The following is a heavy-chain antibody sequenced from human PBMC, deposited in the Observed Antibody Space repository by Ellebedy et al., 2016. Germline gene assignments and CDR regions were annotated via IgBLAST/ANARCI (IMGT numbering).Heavy chain of an antibody. V-gene: IGHV1-46*01. CDR1: GYTFTSYY. CDR3: ARSLADSSGYYYSGFDP. J-gene: IGHJ5*02. Sequence: ASVKVSCXASGYTFTSYYMHWVRQAPGQGLEWMGIINPSGGSTSYAQKFQGRVTMTRDTSTSTVYMELSSLRSEDTAVYYCARSLADSSGYYYSGFDPWGQGTLVTVSS. CDR2: INPSGGST. D-gene: IGHD3-22*01.